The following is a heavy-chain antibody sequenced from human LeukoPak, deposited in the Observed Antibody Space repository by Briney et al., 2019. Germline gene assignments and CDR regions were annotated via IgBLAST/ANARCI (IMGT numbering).Heavy chain of an antibody. D-gene: IGHD2-2*01. CDR3: ASFDIVVVPAAPTFDY. CDR2: ISSSSSTI. V-gene: IGHV3-48*04. CDR1: GFTFSSYS. Sequence: AGGSLRLSCAASGFTFSSYSMNWVRQAPGKGLEWVSYISSSSSTIYYADSVKGRFTISRDNAKNSLYLQMNSLRVEDTAVYYCASFDIVVVPAAPTFDYWGQGSLVTVSS. J-gene: IGHJ4*02.